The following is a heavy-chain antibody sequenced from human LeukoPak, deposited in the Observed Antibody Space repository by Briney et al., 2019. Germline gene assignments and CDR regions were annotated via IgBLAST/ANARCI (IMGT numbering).Heavy chain of an antibody. CDR3: ARMSSTEICYLYYMDV. Sequence: GGSLRLSCVASRFTFSSYAMNWVRQAPGKGLEWVSAISNSGVSTYYADSVKGRFTISRDNSKNTLYLQVDSLRAEDTAVYYCARMSSTEICYLYYMDVWGKGTTVTVSS. J-gene: IGHJ6*03. V-gene: IGHV3-23*01. D-gene: IGHD5-18*01. CDR1: RFTFSSYA. CDR2: ISNSGVST.